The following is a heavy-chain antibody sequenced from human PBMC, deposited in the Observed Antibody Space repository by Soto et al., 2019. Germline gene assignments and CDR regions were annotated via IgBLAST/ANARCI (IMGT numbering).Heavy chain of an antibody. Sequence: PSETLSLTCTVSGGSISSYYWSWIRQPAGKGLEWIGRIYTSGSTNYNPSLKSRVTISVDTSKNQFSLKLSSVTAADTAVYYCARLEVLVRGVIIDYYYYYGMDVWGQGTTVTVSS. CDR3: ARLEVLVRGVIIDYYYYYGMDV. V-gene: IGHV4-4*07. CDR1: GGSISSYY. D-gene: IGHD3-10*01. CDR2: IYTSGST. J-gene: IGHJ6*02.